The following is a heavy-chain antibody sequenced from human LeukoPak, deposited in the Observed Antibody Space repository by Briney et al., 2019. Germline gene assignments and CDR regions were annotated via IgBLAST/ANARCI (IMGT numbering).Heavy chain of an antibody. V-gene: IGHV5-10-1*01. CDR1: GYIFTSYW. J-gene: IGHJ4*02. D-gene: IGHD6-6*01. Sequence: GESLKISCKGYGYIFTSYWITWVRQMPGKGLEWMGTIDPTDSYTNYSPSFQGHVTISTDKSISTAYLQWSSLKASDTAIYYCARRGRGSSNFDFWGQGTLVTVSS. CDR2: IDPTDSYT. CDR3: ARRGRGSSNFDF.